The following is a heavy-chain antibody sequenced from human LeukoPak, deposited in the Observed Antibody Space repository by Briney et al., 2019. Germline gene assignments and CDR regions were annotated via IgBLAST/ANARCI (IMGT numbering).Heavy chain of an antibody. D-gene: IGHD2-2*01. CDR2: ISSSGSTI. CDR1: GFTFSSYE. J-gene: IGHJ4*02. Sequence: GGSLRLSCAASGFTFSSYEMNWVRQAPGKGLEGVSYISSSGSTIYYADSVKGRFTISRDNAKNSLYLQMNSLRAEDTAVYYCAREDCSSTSCYAIDYWGQGTLVTVSS. V-gene: IGHV3-48*03. CDR3: AREDCSSTSCYAIDY.